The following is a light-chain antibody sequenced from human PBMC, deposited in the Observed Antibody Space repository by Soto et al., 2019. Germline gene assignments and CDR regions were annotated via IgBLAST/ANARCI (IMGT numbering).Light chain of an antibody. Sequence: EIQMTQSPSTLSASVGETVTITCRASQSIISWLAWYQQKPGKAPKLLIYRASTLQSGVPSRFSASGSGTEFILTISSLQPDDFATYYCQLYNTYSGTFGQGTKVDIK. CDR1: QSIISW. CDR3: QLYNTYSGT. V-gene: IGKV1-5*03. CDR2: RAS. J-gene: IGKJ1*01.